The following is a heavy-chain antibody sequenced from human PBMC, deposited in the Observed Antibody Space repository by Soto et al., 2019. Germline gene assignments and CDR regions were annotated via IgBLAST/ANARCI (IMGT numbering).Heavy chain of an antibody. D-gene: IGHD4-17*01. CDR3: AKGGVGGDYESFYYYYYMDV. V-gene: IGHV3-23*01. CDR2: ISGSGGST. Sequence: GGSLRLSCAASGFTFSSYGMHWVRQAPGKGLEWVSAISGSGGSTYYADSVKGRFTISRDNSKNTLYLQMNSLRAEDTAVYYCAKGGVGGDYESFYYYYYMDVWGKGTTVTVSS. J-gene: IGHJ6*03. CDR1: GFTFSSYG.